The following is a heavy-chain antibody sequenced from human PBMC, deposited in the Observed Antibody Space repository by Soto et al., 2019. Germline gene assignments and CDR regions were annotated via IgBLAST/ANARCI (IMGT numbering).Heavy chain of an antibody. CDR2: IIPILGIA. CDR1: GGTFSSYT. D-gene: IGHD3-10*01. V-gene: IGHV1-69*02. J-gene: IGHJ4*02. Sequence: QVQLVQSGAEVKKPGSSVKVSCKASGGTFSSYTISWVRQASGQVLECMGRIIPILGIANYAQKFQGRVTITADKSTSTAYMELSSTRSADTAVYYCASSYYYGSGSYSLEYWGQCTLVTVSA. CDR3: ASSYYYGSGSYSLEY.